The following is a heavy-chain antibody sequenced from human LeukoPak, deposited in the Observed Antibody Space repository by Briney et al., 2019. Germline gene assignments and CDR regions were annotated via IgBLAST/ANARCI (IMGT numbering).Heavy chain of an antibody. Sequence: SETLSLTCAVYGGSFSGYYWSWIRQPPGKGLEWIGEINHSGSTNYNPSLKSRVTISVDTSKNQFSLKLSSVTAADTAVYYCARGGDFRDGYSGRTNLIDYWGQGTLVTVSS. CDR2: INHSGST. V-gene: IGHV4-34*01. CDR3: ARGGDFRDGYSGRTNLIDY. D-gene: IGHD5-24*01. CDR1: GGSFSGYY. J-gene: IGHJ4*02.